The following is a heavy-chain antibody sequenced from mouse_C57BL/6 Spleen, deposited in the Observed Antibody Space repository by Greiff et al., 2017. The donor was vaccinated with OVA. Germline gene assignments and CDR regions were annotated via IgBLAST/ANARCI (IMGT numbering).Heavy chain of an antibody. CDR2: ISSGGDYI. CDR1: GFTFSSYA. J-gene: IGHJ1*03. CDR3: TRAGYYGSSYGYFDV. V-gene: IGHV5-9-1*02. D-gene: IGHD1-1*01. Sequence: EVKVVESGEGLVKPGGSLKLSCAASGFTFSSYAMSWVRQTPEKRLEWVAYISSGGDYIYYADTVKGRFTISRDNARNTLYLQMSSLKSEDTAMYYCTRAGYYGSSYGYFDVWGTGTTVTVSS.